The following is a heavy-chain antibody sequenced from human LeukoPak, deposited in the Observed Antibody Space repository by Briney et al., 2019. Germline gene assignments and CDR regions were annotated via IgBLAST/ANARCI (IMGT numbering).Heavy chain of an antibody. D-gene: IGHD2-2*01. Sequence: GGSLRLSCAASGFTFSSYCMHWVRQAPGKGLEWVAVISYDGSNKYYADSVKGRFTISRDNSKNTLYLQMNSLRAEDTAVYYCAKTRRVVVVPAAPDYWGQGTLVTVSS. CDR1: GFTFSSYC. V-gene: IGHV3-30*18. J-gene: IGHJ4*02. CDR3: AKTRRVVVVPAAPDY. CDR2: ISYDGSNK.